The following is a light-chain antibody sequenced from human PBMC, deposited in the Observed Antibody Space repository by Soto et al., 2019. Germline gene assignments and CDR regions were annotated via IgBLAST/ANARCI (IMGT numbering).Light chain of an antibody. CDR3: QQYNNWPLT. Sequence: EIVMTQSPATLSVSPGERATLSCRASQSINNNLAWYQQKPGQGPRLLIYGASSRATGITARFSGSGSGTGFTLTISSLQSEDFAIYYCQQYNNWPLTFGGGTKVEIK. V-gene: IGKV3-15*01. CDR1: QSINNN. J-gene: IGKJ4*01. CDR2: GAS.